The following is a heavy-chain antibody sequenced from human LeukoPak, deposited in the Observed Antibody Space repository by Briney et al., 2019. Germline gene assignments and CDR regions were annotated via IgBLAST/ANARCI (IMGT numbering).Heavy chain of an antibody. J-gene: IGHJ4*02. CDR2: TIGSSSAK. CDR1: GFAFIEYP. Sequence: GGSLRFSCAASGFAFIEYPMTWSRQAPGKGLGWVSNTIGSSSAKNYANSVKARFTIPTGNTKNSLYLEMSSLRAEYTAVYYCARDRDWSFDYWGQGTLVTVSS. CDR3: ARDRDWSFDY. V-gene: IGHV3-11*06. D-gene: IGHD3-9*01.